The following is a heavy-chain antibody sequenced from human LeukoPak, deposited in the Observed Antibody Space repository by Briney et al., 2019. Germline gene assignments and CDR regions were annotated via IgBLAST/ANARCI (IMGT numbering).Heavy chain of an antibody. J-gene: IGHJ4*02. D-gene: IGHD3-10*01. CDR2: IWYDGSNK. CDR1: GFTFSSYS. V-gene: IGHV3-33*08. CDR3: ARRYYYGSGSYPIDY. Sequence: GGSLRLSCAASGFTFSSYSMNWVRQAPGKGLEWVAVIWYDGSNKYYADSVKGRFTISRDNSKNTLYLQMNSLRAEDTAVYYCARRYYYGSGSYPIDYWGQGTLVTVSS.